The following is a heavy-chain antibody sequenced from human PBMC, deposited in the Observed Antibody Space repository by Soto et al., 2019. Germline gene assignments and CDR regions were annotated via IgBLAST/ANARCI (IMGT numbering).Heavy chain of an antibody. J-gene: IGHJ3*02. V-gene: IGHV3-33*01. D-gene: IGHD3-22*01. CDR1: GFTFSSYG. CDR3: AALPHYYDSSGADAFDI. Sequence: GGSLRLSCAASGFTFSSYGMHWVRQAPGKGLEWVAVIWYDGSNKYYADSVKGRFTISRDNSKNTLYLQMNSLRAEDTAVYYCAALPHYYDSSGADAFDIWGQGTMVTVSS. CDR2: IWYDGSNK.